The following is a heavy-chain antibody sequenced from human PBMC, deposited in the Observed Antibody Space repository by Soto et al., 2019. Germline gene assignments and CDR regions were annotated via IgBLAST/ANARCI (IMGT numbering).Heavy chain of an antibody. CDR3: ARRDNGRSSSYTMDV. J-gene: IGHJ6*02. D-gene: IGHD6-6*01. CDR1: GYSFSTYW. Sequence: GESLKISCKGSGYSFSTYWISWVRQMPGKGLEWMGKIDPSDSYINYSPSFQGHVTISADKSISTAYLQWSSLKASDTAMYYCARRDNGRSSSYTMDVWGQGTTVTSP. CDR2: IDPSDSYI. V-gene: IGHV5-10-1*01.